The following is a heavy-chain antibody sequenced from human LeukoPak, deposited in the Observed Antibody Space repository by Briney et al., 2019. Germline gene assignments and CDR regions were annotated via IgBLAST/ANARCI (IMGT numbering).Heavy chain of an antibody. Sequence: SETLSLTCTVSGGSISSYYWSWIRQPPGKGLEWIGYIYYSGSTNYNPSLKSRVTISVDTSKNQFSLKLSSVTAADTAVYYCARSSAAGTYWGQGTLVTVSS. CDR2: IYYSGST. CDR1: GGSISSYY. V-gene: IGHV4-59*08. CDR3: ARSSAAGTY. J-gene: IGHJ4*02. D-gene: IGHD6-13*01.